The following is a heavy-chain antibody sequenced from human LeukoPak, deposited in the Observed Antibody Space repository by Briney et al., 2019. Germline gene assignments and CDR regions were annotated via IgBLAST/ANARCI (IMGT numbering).Heavy chain of an antibody. Sequence: GASVKVSCKASGYTFTGYYMHWVRQAPGQGLEWMGWINPNSGGTNYAQKFQGWVTMTRDTSISTAYMELSRPRSDDTAVYYCATSYSGSYYGDYYGMDVWGQGTTVTVSS. D-gene: IGHD1-26*01. CDR2: INPNSGGT. J-gene: IGHJ6*02. V-gene: IGHV1-2*04. CDR3: ATSYSGSYYGDYYGMDV. CDR1: GYTFTGYY.